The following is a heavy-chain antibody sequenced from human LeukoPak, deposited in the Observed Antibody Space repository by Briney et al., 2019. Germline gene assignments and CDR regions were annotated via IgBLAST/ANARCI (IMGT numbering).Heavy chain of an antibody. D-gene: IGHD3-10*01. J-gene: IGHJ3*02. V-gene: IGHV4-59*08. Sequence: SETLSLTCTVSGXSISNYYGSWVRQPPGKGLEWIGYIYYSGNTNYNPSLKSRVTISVDTSKNQFSLKLSSVTAADTAVYYCASHYFDDAFDIWGRGTMVTVSS. CDR3: ASHYFDDAFDI. CDR2: IYYSGNT. CDR1: GXSISNYY.